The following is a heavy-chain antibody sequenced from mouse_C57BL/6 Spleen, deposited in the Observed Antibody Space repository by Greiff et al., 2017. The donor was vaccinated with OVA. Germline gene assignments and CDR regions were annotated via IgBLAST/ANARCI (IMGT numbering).Heavy chain of an antibody. CDR1: GYTFTDYE. CDR3: TRRGAAQALFDY. J-gene: IGHJ2*01. Sequence: VQLQQSGAELVRPGASVTLSCKASGYTFTDYEMHWVKQTPVNGLEWIGAIDPETGGTAYNQKFKGKAILTADKSSSTAYMELRSLTSEDSAVYYCTRRGAAQALFDYWGQGTTLTVSS. V-gene: IGHV1-15*01. D-gene: IGHD3-2*02. CDR2: IDPETGGT.